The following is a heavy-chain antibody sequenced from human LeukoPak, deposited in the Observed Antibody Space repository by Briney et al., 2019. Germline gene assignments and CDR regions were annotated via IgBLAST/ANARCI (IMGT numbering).Heavy chain of an antibody. J-gene: IGHJ6*02. CDR2: ISYDGSNN. CDR1: GFIFSDYA. D-gene: IGHD6-19*01. Sequence: GGSLRLSCGASGFIFSDYAMHWVRQAPGKGLEWVAVISYDGSNNHYTDTVKGRFTISRDISTDTLYLQMNNLRTEDTAVYFCAKDRGVKGWFFDYYYYGMDVWGQGATVIVSS. V-gene: IGHV3-30-3*01. CDR3: AKDRGVKGWFFDYYYYGMDV.